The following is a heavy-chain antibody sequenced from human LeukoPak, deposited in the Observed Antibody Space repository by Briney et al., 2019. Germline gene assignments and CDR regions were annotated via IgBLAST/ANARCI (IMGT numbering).Heavy chain of an antibody. CDR3: AKSGSRSSWAPRVKTYFDY. Sequence: GGSLRLSCAASGFTFDDYGMSWVRQAPGKGLEWVSGINWNGGSTGYADSVKGRFTISRDNSKNTLYLQMNSLRTEDTAVYYCAKSGSRSSWAPRVKTYFDYWGQGTLVTVSS. V-gene: IGHV3-20*04. J-gene: IGHJ4*02. D-gene: IGHD6-13*01. CDR1: GFTFDDYG. CDR2: INWNGGST.